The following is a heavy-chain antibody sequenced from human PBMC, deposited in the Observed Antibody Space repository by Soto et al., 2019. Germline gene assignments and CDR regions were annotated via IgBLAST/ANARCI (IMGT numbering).Heavy chain of an antibody. V-gene: IGHV3-23*01. CDR3: ARGPRAPPPHDYGMDV. J-gene: IGHJ6*02. CDR1: GFTFSSHV. Sequence: EVQLLESGRGLVQPGGSLRLSCAASGFTFSSHVMNWVRQAPGKGLEWVAAISGGGGTTFYGDSVEGRFTMSRDNSKNTLFLQMNSLRAEDTAVYYCARGPRAPPPHDYGMDVWGQGTTVTVSS. CDR2: ISGGGGTT.